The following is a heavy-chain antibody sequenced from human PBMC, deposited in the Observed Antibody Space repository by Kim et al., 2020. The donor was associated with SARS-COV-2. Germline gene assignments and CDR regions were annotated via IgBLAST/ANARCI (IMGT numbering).Heavy chain of an antibody. J-gene: IGHJ4*02. Sequence: PSLTKVVTISGDTSRNQFSMKLSSVTAADTAVYYCARGAWGAVAGTDFDYWGQGTLVTVSS. D-gene: IGHD6-19*01. V-gene: IGHV4-59*09. CDR3: ARGAWGAVAGTDFDY.